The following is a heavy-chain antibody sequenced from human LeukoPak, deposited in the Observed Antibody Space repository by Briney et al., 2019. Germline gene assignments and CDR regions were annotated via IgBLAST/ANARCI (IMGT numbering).Heavy chain of an antibody. CDR1: GFTFSSYS. D-gene: IGHD2-2*01. Sequence: GGSLRLSCAASGFTFSSYSMNWVRQAPGKGLEWVSSISSSSSYIYYADSVKGRFTISRDNAKNSLYLQMNSLRAEDTAVYYCARDCSTSCYYNWFDPWGQGTLVTVSS. J-gene: IGHJ5*02. V-gene: IGHV3-21*01. CDR3: ARDCSTSCYYNWFDP. CDR2: ISSSSSYI.